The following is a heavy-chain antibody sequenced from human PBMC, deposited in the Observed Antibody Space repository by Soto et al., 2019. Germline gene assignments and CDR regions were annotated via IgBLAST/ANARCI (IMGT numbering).Heavy chain of an antibody. CDR1: GGSISSYY. D-gene: IGHD3-3*01. J-gene: IGHJ6*03. V-gene: IGHV4-59*01. CDR2: IYYSGST. Sequence: SETLSLTCTVSGGSISSYYWSWIRQPPGKGLEWIGYIYYSGSTNYNPSLKSRVTISVDTSKNQFSLKLSSVTAADTAVYYCARNYPDYDFWSGYYVGLGYYYMDVWGKGTTVTVSS. CDR3: ARNYPDYDFWSGYYVGLGYYYMDV.